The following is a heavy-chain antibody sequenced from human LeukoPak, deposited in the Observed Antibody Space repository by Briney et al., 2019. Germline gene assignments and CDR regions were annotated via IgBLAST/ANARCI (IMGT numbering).Heavy chain of an antibody. CDR1: GGSISSYY. D-gene: IGHD6-13*01. CDR3: ARGLRRAAAATGY. J-gene: IGHJ4*02. CDR2: IYYSGST. V-gene: IGHV4-59*01. Sequence: SETLSLTCTVFGGSISSYYWSWIRQPPGKGLEWIGYIYYSGSTNYNPSLKSRVTISVDTSKNQFSLKMNSVTAADTAVYYCARGLRRAAAATGYWGQGTLVTVSS.